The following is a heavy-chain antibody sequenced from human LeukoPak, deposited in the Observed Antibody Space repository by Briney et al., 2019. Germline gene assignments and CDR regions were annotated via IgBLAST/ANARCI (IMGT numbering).Heavy chain of an antibody. V-gene: IGHV3-7*01. Sequence: GGSLRLSCAASGFTFSTYWMSWVRQAPGKGLEWVANIKQDGSEKQYVGSVKGRFTISRDNTNNSLFLQMDSLRAEDTAFYYCSREDYFGSGSPAYWGQGTLVTVSS. CDR2: IKQDGSEK. CDR1: GFTFSTYW. D-gene: IGHD3-10*01. J-gene: IGHJ4*02. CDR3: SREDYFGSGSPAY.